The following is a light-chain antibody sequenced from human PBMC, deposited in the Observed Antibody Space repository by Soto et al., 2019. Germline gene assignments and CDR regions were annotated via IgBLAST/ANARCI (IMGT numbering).Light chain of an antibody. J-gene: IGKJ1*01. Sequence: DIQMTQSPFTLSASVGDRVTITCRASQSVNTRLAWHQQKPGKAPKVLIYDASNLETGVPSRFSGSGSGREFTLPISSLQPDDFATYYCQKYYDYPWTFGQGNKVEIK. V-gene: IGKV1-5*01. CDR3: QKYYDYPWT. CDR1: QSVNTR. CDR2: DAS.